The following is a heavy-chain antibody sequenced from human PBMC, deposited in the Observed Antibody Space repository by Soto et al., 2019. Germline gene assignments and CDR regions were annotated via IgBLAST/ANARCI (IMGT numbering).Heavy chain of an antibody. J-gene: IGHJ4*02. CDR2: ISPYNGNT. D-gene: IGHD6-19*01. CDR1: GYTFTSFG. V-gene: IGHV1-18*01. Sequence: VASVKVSCKASGYTFTSFGISWVRQAPGQGLEWMGWISPYNGNTNYARKLQGRVTMTTDTSTSTAYMELRSLRSDDTAVYHCARTIVVAGTSGFDSWGQGTLVTVSS. CDR3: ARTIVVAGTSGFDS.